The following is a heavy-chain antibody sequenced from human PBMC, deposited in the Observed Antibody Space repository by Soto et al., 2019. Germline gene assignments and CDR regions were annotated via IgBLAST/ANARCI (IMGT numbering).Heavy chain of an antibody. CDR3: ARDWGLITFGGVGSY. D-gene: IGHD3-16*01. J-gene: IGHJ4*02. CDR1: GFTFSSYW. V-gene: IGHV3-7*01. Sequence: EVQLVESGGGLVQPGGSLRLSCAASGFTFSSYWMSWVRQAPGKGLEWVANIKQDGSEKYYVDSVKGRFTSSRDNAKNSLYLQMNSLRAEDTAVYYCARDWGLITFGGVGSYWGQGTLVTVSS. CDR2: IKQDGSEK.